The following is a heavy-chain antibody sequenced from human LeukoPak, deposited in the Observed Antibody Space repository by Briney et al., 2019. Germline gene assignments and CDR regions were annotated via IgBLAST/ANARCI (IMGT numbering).Heavy chain of an antibody. CDR2: IYYSGST. V-gene: IGHV4-59*08. Sequence: SETLSLTCTVSGRSISSYYWSWIRQPPGKGLEWIGYIYYSGSTNYNPSLKSRVTISVDTSKNQFSLKLSSVTAADTAVYYCARHPKPSGSYYYYYGMYVWGQGTTVTVSS. D-gene: IGHD1-26*01. CDR3: ARHPKPSGSYYYYYGMYV. J-gene: IGHJ6*02. CDR1: GRSISSYY.